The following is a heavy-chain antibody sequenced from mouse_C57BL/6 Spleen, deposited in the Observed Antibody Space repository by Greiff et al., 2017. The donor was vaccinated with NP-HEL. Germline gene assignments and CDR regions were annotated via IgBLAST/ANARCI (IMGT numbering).Heavy chain of an antibody. CDR3: ARTRQLRLLGFAY. Sequence: EVQLQQSGPELVKPGASVKISCKASGYTFTDYYMNWVKQSHGKSLEWIGDINPNNGGTSYNQTFKGKATLTVDKSSSTAYMELRSLTSEDSAVYYCARTRQLRLLGFAYWGQGTLVTVSA. J-gene: IGHJ3*01. CDR1: GYTFTDYY. V-gene: IGHV1-26*01. CDR2: INPNNGGT. D-gene: IGHD3-2*02.